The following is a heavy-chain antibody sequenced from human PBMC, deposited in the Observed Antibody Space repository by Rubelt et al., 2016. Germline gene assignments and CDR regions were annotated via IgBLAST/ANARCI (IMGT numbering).Heavy chain of an antibody. J-gene: IGHJ2*01. Sequence: KSRVTISVDTSKNQFSLKLSSVTAADTAVYYCARYGDYVDWYFDLWGRGTLVTVSS. D-gene: IGHD4-17*01. V-gene: IGHV4-34*01. CDR3: ARYGDYVDWYFDL.